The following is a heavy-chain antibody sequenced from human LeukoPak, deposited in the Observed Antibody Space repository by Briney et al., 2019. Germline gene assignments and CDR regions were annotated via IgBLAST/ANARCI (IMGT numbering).Heavy chain of an antibody. Sequence: GGSLRLSCAASGNTLIDYAMHWVRQAPGKGLEWVSGIYWNSDRIDYADSVKGRFTIFRDNAKNSLYLQMNTLAVEDTALYFCVRDRNPRHNYFDLWGQGTLVTVSS. CDR3: VRDRNPRHNYFDL. CDR1: GNTLIDYA. J-gene: IGHJ4*02. D-gene: IGHD1-14*01. V-gene: IGHV3-9*01. CDR2: IYWNSDRI.